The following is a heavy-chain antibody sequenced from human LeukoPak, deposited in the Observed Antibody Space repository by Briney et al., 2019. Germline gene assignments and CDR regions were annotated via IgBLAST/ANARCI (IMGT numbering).Heavy chain of an antibody. CDR2: ITSSSSYI. CDR1: GFIFSDYY. Sequence: PGGSLRLSCAGSGFIFSDYYMSWVRQAPGKGLEWVSSITSSSSYIYYADSVKGRFTISRDNAKNSLYLQMDSLRVEDTAEYYCARDPYSGNYGAYYYYYMDVWGKGTTVTVSS. D-gene: IGHD1-26*01. J-gene: IGHJ6*03. CDR3: ARDPYSGNYGAYYYYYMDV. V-gene: IGHV3-21*06.